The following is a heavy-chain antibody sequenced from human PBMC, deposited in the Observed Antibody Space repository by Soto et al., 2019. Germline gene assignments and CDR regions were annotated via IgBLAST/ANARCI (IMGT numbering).Heavy chain of an antibody. Sequence: QVRLQESGPGLVKPSETLSLTCTVSGGSISRYYWSWIRQPPGKGLEWIGYLYNTGSTIYNPSLKSRVTISVDTSKNQFSLKPNSLTAADTAVYYCARDLWGYCGTDCYPLDVWGQGTTVTVSS. CDR1: GGSISRYY. CDR2: LYNTGST. V-gene: IGHV4-59*01. J-gene: IGHJ6*02. D-gene: IGHD2-21*02. CDR3: ARDLWGYCGTDCYPLDV.